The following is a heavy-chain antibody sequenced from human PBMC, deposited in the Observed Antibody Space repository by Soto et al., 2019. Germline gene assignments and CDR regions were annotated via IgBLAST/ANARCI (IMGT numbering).Heavy chain of an antibody. CDR2: ISVSGGST. CDR3: AKEYSSSVFCNDAFDI. J-gene: IGHJ3*02. CDR1: GFTFNSYA. D-gene: IGHD6-6*01. V-gene: IGHV3-23*01. Sequence: VQLLESGGGLVQPGGSLRLSCAASGFTFNSYAMTWVRQAPGKGLEWVSAISVSGGSTYYADSVKGRFTISRDNSKNTQYLQMNSLRAEDTAVYYCAKEYSSSVFCNDAFDIWGQGTMVTVSS.